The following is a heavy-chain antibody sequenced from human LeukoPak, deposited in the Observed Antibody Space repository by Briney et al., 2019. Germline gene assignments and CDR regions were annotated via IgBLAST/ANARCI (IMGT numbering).Heavy chain of an antibody. J-gene: IGHJ4*02. CDR1: GGSISSSSSY. D-gene: IGHD3/OR15-3a*01. CDR2: IYYTGNT. V-gene: IGHV4-39*01. Sequence: PSETLSLTCSVSGGSISSSSSYWGWIRQPPGKGLEWIGSIYYTGNTYYNASLKSRVTISIDTSKNQISLRLTSVTATDTAMYYCARQTGSGLFTLPGGQGTLVTVSS. CDR3: ARQTGSGLFTLP.